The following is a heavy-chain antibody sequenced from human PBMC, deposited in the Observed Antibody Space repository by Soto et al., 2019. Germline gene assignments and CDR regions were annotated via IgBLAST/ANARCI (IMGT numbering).Heavy chain of an antibody. V-gene: IGHV4-39*01. CDR1: SGSISSSSYY. CDR3: ARRDLGYYDRGWFDP. D-gene: IGHD3-22*01. CDR2: IYYSGST. J-gene: IGHJ5*02. Sequence: KPSETLSLTCTVSSGSISSSSYYWGWIRQPPGKGLEWIGSIYYSGSTYYNPSLKSRVTISVDTSKNQFSLKLSSVTAADTAVYYCARRDLGYYDRGWFDPWGQGTLVTVS.